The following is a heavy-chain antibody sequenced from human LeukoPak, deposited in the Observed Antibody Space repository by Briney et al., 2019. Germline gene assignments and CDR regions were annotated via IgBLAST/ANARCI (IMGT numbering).Heavy chain of an antibody. V-gene: IGHV4-59*08. CDR2: IYYSGST. CDR3: ARHLMVRGVIAYYYYGMDV. J-gene: IGHJ6*02. Sequence: SETLSLTCTVSGGSISTYYWSWIRQPPGKGLEWIGYIYYSGSTNYNPSLKSRVTISVDTSKNQFSLKLSSVTAADTAVYYCARHLMVRGVIAYYYYGMDVWGQGTTVTVSS. D-gene: IGHD3-10*01. CDR1: GGSISTYY.